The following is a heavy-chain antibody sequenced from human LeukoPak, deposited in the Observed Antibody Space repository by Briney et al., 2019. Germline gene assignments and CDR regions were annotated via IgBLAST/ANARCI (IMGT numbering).Heavy chain of an antibody. CDR2: ISGSGGST. Sequence: GGSLRLSCAASGFTFSSYAMSWVRQAPGKGLEWVSAISGSGGSTYYADSVKGRFTISRDNSKNTLYLQMNSLRAEDTAVYYCAKDGLRGVIIPYFDYWGQGTLVTVSS. V-gene: IGHV3-23*01. CDR1: GFTFSSYA. J-gene: IGHJ4*02. D-gene: IGHD3-10*01. CDR3: AKDGLRGVIIPYFDY.